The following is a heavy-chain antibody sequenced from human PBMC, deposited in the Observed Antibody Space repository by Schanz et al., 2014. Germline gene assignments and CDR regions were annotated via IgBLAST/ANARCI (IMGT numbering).Heavy chain of an antibody. CDR1: GFTFFGSFA. V-gene: IGHV3-23*04. CDR3: TKGLLPFRALADVFDV. Sequence: VYLVESGGDLVKPGGSLRLSCAASGFTFFGSFAMSCVRHAPGKGLEWVSGMSGSGSTADYADSVKGRFTISRDNSKNILTMQMSSLRAEDTSLYYCTKGLLPFRALADVFDVWGQGTMVTVSP. CDR2: MSGSGSTA. D-gene: IGHD2-21*01. J-gene: IGHJ3*01.